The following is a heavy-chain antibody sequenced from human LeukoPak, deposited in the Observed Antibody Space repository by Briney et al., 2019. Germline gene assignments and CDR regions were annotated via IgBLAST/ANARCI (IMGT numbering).Heavy chain of an antibody. CDR2: ISGSGGST. CDR1: GFTFSSYA. Sequence: GGSLRLSCEASGFTFSSYAMSWVRQAPGRGLEWVSAISGSGGSTYYADSVKSRFTISRDNSKNTLYLQMNSLRAEDTAVYYCARGDYDYVWGSYRSPYYFDYWGQGTLVTVSS. CDR3: ARGDYDYVWGSYRSPYYFDY. D-gene: IGHD3-16*02. V-gene: IGHV3-23*01. J-gene: IGHJ4*02.